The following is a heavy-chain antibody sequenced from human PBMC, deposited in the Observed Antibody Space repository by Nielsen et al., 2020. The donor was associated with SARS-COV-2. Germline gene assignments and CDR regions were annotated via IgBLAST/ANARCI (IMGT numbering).Heavy chain of an antibody. CDR3: ARDLVHGSYSSSWYYPPYYYYYMDV. D-gene: IGHD6-13*01. CDR2: IWYDGSNK. J-gene: IGHJ6*03. CDR1: GFTFSSYG. V-gene: IGHV3-33*01. Sequence: GGSLRLSCAASGFTFSSYGMHWVRQAPGKGLEWVAVIWYDGSNKYYADSVKGRFTISRDNSKNTLYLQMNSLRAEDTAVYYCARDLVHGSYSSSWYYPPYYYYYMDVWGKGTTVTVSS.